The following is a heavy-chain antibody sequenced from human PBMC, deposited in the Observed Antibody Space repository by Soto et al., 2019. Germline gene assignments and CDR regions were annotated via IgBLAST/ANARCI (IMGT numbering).Heavy chain of an antibody. CDR3: ARDSVTCAWSGYDGFDV. Sequence: QVHLVQSGAEVQKPGASVKVSCKASGYIFTTYGISWVRQAPGQGLEWMGWSSTRNGDTKYTQKFPGKVTLTTDTSQTTACMELRSLRSDDTAVYYCARDSVTCAWSGYDGFDVWGQGSMVIVSS. D-gene: IGHD6-19*01. CDR2: SSTRNGDT. V-gene: IGHV1-18*01. J-gene: IGHJ3*01. CDR1: GYIFTTYG.